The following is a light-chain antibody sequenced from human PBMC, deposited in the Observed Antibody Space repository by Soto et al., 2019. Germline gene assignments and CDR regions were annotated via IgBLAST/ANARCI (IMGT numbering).Light chain of an antibody. CDR1: QSISSW. CDR3: QQYNSYGIT. CDR2: KAS. J-gene: IGKJ5*01. Sequence: DIQMTQSASTLSASVGDRVTLTSRASQSISSWLAWYQQKTGKAPKLLIYKASGLESGVPSRFSGSGYGTEFNLTISSLQPDDFATYYCQQYNSYGITFGQGTRLEIK. V-gene: IGKV1-5*03.